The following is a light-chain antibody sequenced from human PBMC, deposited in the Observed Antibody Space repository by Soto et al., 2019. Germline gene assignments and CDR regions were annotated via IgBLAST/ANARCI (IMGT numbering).Light chain of an antibody. CDR1: NIGSKS. CDR3: QVWESSSDHVV. V-gene: IGLV3-21*01. CDR2: YDS. J-gene: IGLJ2*01. Sequence: SYELTQPPSVSVAPGKTARITCGGNNIGSKSVHWYQQKPGQAPVLVIYYDSDRPSGIPERFSGSNSGNTATLTISSVEAGDEVDYYCQVWESSSDHVVFGGGTEVTVL.